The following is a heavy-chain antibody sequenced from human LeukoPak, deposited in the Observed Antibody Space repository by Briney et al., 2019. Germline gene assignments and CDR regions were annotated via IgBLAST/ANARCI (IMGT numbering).Heavy chain of an antibody. Sequence: SETLSLTCTVSGGSISSGGYYWSWIRQHPGKGLEWIGYIYYSGSTYYNPSLKSRVTISVDTSKNQLSLKLSSVTAADTAVYYCARTVTAEYCFDYWGQGTLVTVSS. J-gene: IGHJ4*02. CDR3: ARTVTAEYCFDY. D-gene: IGHD2-21*02. V-gene: IGHV4-31*03. CDR1: GGSISSGGYY. CDR2: IYYSGST.